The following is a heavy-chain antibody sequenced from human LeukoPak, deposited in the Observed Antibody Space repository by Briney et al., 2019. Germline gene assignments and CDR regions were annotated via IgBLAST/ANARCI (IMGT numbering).Heavy chain of an antibody. CDR2: ISGSGGST. J-gene: IGHJ5*02. Sequence: PGGSLRLSCAASGFTFSSYAMSWVRQAPGKGLEWVSAISGSGGSTYYADSVKGRFTISRDNSKNTLYLQMNSLRAEDTAVYYCAKDPVNPGIAAAGTFDPWGQGTLVTVSS. CDR3: AKDPVNPGIAAAGTFDP. D-gene: IGHD6-13*01. V-gene: IGHV3-23*01. CDR1: GFTFSSYA.